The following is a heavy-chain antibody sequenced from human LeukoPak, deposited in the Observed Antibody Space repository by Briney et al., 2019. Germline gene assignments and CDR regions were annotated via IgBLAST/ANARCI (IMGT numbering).Heavy chain of an antibody. Sequence: GASVKVSCKASGYTFTSYDINWVRQATGQGLKGMGWINLNSGDTGYAQNFQGRLTMTRDTSINTAYMELSTLRSEDPAFYYCARVTGSIDYWGQGTLVTVSS. CDR1: GYTFTSYD. CDR3: ARVTGSIDY. J-gene: IGHJ4*02. V-gene: IGHV1-8*01. D-gene: IGHD1-26*01. CDR2: INLNSGDT.